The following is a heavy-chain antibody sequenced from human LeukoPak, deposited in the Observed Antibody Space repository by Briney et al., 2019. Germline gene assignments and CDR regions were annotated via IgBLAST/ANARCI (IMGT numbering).Heavy chain of an antibody. CDR1: GFTFSNYA. D-gene: IGHD2-2*01. J-gene: IGHJ4*02. CDR3: AKGTRYCSSTSCLTPYFDY. CDR2: ISYDGTNK. Sequence: GASLRLSCAASGFTFSNYAMNWVRQAPGKGLEWVAVISYDGTNKYYADSVKGRFTISRDNSKNTLSLQMNSLRAEDTAVYYCAKGTRYCSSTSCLTPYFDYWGQGALVTVSS. V-gene: IGHV3-30*18.